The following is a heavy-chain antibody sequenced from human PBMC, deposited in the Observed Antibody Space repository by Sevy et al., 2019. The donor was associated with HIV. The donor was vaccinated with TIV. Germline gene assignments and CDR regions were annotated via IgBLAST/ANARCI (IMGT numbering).Heavy chain of an antibody. J-gene: IGHJ5*02. Sequence: GGSLSLSCAASGFPASSNSLSWARQAPGKGLEWVSVIYSGGSTYSADSVKGRFTISRDNSKNTLYLQMNSLRAEDTAVYYCARSYYGSYGWFDPWGQGTLVTVSS. CDR2: IYSGGST. CDR3: ARSYYGSYGWFDP. V-gene: IGHV3-66*02. CDR1: GFPASSNS. D-gene: IGHD3-10*01.